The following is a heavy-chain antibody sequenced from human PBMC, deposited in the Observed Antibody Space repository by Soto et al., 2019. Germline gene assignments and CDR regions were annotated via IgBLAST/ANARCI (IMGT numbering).Heavy chain of an antibody. J-gene: IGHJ6*02. V-gene: IGHV1-2*02. CDR1: RYTFTGYY. CDR2: IDPDSGDT. Sequence: VHSGTEMKTPGASVKVTCKTSRYTFTGYYMHWVRQAPGRGLGWMGWIDPDSGDTNYVQKFQGRVTMTRDPSSATAYLEVSGLRRDDTAIYYCARSHSAYYYYGMDAWGQGTAVSVSS. CDR3: ARSHSAYYYYGMDA.